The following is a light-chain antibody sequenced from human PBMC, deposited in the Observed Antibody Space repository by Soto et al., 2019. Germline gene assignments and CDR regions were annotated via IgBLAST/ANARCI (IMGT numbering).Light chain of an antibody. CDR2: DVT. CDR1: SSDVGGYNY. J-gene: IGLJ3*02. CDR3: CSYAGRYSWV. Sequence: QSALTQPRSVSGSPGQSVTISCTGTSSDVGGYNYVSWYQQHPGKVPKLMIFDVTTRPSGVPDRFSGSKSGYTASLTISGLQAGDEADYYCCSYAGRYSWVFGGGTKLTVL. V-gene: IGLV2-11*01.